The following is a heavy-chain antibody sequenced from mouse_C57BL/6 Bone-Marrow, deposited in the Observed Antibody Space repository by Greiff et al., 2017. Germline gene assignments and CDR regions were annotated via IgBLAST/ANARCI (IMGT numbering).Heavy chain of an antibody. CDR1: GFSLTSYG. CDR3: ATCGNYAWFAY. V-gene: IGHV2-2*01. D-gene: IGHD2-1*01. J-gene: IGHJ3*01. Sequence: VHLVESGPGLVQPSQSLSITCTVSGFSLTSYGVHWVRQSPGKGLEWLGEIWSGGSTDYNAAFISRLSISKDNSKSQVVYKMNSLQADDTAIYYCATCGNYAWFAYWGQGTLVTVSA. CDR2: IWSGGST.